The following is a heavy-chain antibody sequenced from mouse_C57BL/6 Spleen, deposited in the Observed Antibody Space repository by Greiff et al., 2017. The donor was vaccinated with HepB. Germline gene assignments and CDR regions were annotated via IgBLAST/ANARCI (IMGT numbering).Heavy chain of an antibody. CDR3: ARAGGYYGGFAY. J-gene: IGHJ3*01. Sequence: EVQRVESEGGLVQPGSSMKLSCTASGFTFSDYYMAWVRQVPEKGLEWVANINYDGSSTYYLDSLKSRFIISRDNAKNILYLQMSSLKSEDTATYYCARAGGYYGGFAYWGQGTLVTVSA. V-gene: IGHV5-16*01. CDR1: GFTFSDYY. CDR2: INYDGSST. D-gene: IGHD2-3*01.